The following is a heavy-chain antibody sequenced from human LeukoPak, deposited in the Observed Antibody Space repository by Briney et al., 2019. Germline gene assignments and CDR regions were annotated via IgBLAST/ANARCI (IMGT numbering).Heavy chain of an antibody. D-gene: IGHD1-26*01. CDR1: GGSFSDYY. Sequence: SETLSLSCAVYGGSFSDYYWNWIRQPPGKGLEGIGFMHHSGSANSNPSLKSRVTISMDTSKNQFTLKMSSVTAADTAVYYCARDSPFEWDVFGDSFDIWGQGTVVTVSS. J-gene: IGHJ3*02. V-gene: IGHV4-59*01. CDR2: MHHSGSA. CDR3: ARDSPFEWDVFGDSFDI.